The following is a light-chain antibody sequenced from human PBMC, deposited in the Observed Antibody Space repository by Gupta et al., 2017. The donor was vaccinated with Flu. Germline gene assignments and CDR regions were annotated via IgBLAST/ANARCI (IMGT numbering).Light chain of an antibody. CDR2: AAS. V-gene: IGKV1-12*01. Sequence: YSVSASVGDRVTITCRASQDISSWLAWYQQKPGKAPKLLIYAASSLQSGVPSRFSGSGSGTDFTLTISSRQPEDFATYYCQQANSFPPWAFGQGTKVEIK. CDR1: QDISSW. J-gene: IGKJ1*01. CDR3: QQANSFPPWA.